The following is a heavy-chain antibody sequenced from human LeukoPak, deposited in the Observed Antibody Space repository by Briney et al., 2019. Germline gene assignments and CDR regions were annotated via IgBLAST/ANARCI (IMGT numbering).Heavy chain of an antibody. CDR3: ARNIPGFDY. Sequence: GGSLRLSCAASGFTVSSNYMSWVRQAPGKGLVWVSRINSDGSSTSYADSVKGRFTISSDNAKNTLYLQMNSLRAEDTAVYYCARNIPGFDYWGQGTLVTVSS. CDR1: GFTVSSNY. CDR2: INSDGSST. D-gene: IGHD1-14*01. V-gene: IGHV3-74*01. J-gene: IGHJ4*02.